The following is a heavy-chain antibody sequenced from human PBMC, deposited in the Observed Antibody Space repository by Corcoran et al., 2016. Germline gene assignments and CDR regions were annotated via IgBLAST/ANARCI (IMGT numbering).Heavy chain of an antibody. J-gene: IGHJ4*02. Sequence: EVQLVQSGAEVKKPGESLKISCKGSGYSFTSYWIGWVRQMPGKGLEWMGIIYPGDSDTRYSPSFQGQVTISADKSISTAYLQWSSLKSSDTAMDYCARLRPLPGYSSSGNYFDYWGQGTLVTVSS. CDR2: IYPGDSDT. CDR1: GYSFTSYW. CDR3: ARLRPLPGYSSSGNYFDY. D-gene: IGHD6-13*01. V-gene: IGHV5-51*01.